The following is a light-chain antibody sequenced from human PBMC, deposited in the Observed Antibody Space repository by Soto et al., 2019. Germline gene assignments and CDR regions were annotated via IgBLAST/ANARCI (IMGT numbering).Light chain of an antibody. V-gene: IGKV3-20*01. Sequence: ETVLTQSPATLSLSPGERATLSCRASQSVSTYLAWYQQKPGQAPRLLIHDASNRATGIPDRFSGSGSGTDFTLTISRLEPEDFAVYYCQQYGSSGTFGQGTKVDIK. J-gene: IGKJ1*01. CDR3: QQYGSSGT. CDR1: QSVSTY. CDR2: DAS.